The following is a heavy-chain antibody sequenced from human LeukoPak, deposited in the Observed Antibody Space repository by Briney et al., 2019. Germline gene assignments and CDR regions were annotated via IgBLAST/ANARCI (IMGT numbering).Heavy chain of an antibody. CDR2: IRYDGSNK. CDR1: GFTFSSYG. V-gene: IGHV3-30*02. J-gene: IGHJ4*02. Sequence: PGGSLRLSCAASGFTFSSYGMHWVRQAPGKGLEWVAFIRYDGSNKYYADSVNGRFTITRDNSKNTLYPQMNSLRAEDTAVYYCAKSLAGTLFDYWGQGTLVTVSS. CDR3: AKSLAGTLFDY. D-gene: IGHD6-13*01.